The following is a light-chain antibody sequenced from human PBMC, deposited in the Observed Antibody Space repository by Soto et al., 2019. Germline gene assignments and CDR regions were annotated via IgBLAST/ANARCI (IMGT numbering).Light chain of an antibody. CDR3: CSYAGSSTLV. CDR2: EGN. Sequence: QSALTQPASVSGSPGQSITISCTGTSSDVGSYNLVSWYQHNPGKAPKVMIYEGNKRPSGVSNRFSGSKSGNTASLTISGLQAEDEADYYCCSYAGSSTLVFGGGTKVTVL. CDR1: SSDVGSYNL. J-gene: IGLJ2*01. V-gene: IGLV2-23*01.